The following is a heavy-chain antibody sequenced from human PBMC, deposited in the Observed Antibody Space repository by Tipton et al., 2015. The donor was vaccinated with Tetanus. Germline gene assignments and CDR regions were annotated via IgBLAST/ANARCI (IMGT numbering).Heavy chain of an antibody. J-gene: IGHJ5*02. Sequence: QLVQSGPEVKKPGESLKISCKASGYKFVNYWIAWGRQKPGKGLEWMGIIYPGDSDTRYNPSFKGQVTISADKSINTAYMQWRSLKASGTDMYSCAFLPGITGTTYGLFAPWGQGTLVTFS. CDR1: GYKFVNYW. D-gene: IGHD1-7*01. CDR3: AFLPGITGTTYGLFAP. V-gene: IGHV5-51*01. CDR2: IYPGDSDT.